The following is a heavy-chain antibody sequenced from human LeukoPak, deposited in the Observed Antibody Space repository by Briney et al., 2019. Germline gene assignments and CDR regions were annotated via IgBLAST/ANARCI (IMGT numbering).Heavy chain of an antibody. V-gene: IGHV4-34*01. CDR1: GGSFSGNY. CDR3: ARRPTWLDY. Sequence: SETLSLTCAVYGGSFSGNYWSWIRQPPGKGLEWIGDINHSGTTNYSPSLKSRVTISVDTSKNQFSLKLSSVTAADTAVYYCARRPTWLDYWGQGTLVTVSS. J-gene: IGHJ4*02. D-gene: IGHD3-9*01. CDR2: INHSGTT.